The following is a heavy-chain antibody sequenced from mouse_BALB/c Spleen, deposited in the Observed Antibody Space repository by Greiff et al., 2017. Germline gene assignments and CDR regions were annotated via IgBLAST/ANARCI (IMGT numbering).Heavy chain of an antibody. Sequence: QVQLKESGPGLVAPSQSLSITCTVSGFSLTSYGVHWVRQPPGKGLEWLGVIWAGGSTNYNSALMSRLSISKDNSKSQVFLKMNSLQTDDTAMYYCARDPSYVNYVSYAMDYWGQGTSVTVSS. CDR3: ARDPSYVNYVSYAMDY. CDR1: GFSLTSYG. J-gene: IGHJ4*01. D-gene: IGHD2-1*01. V-gene: IGHV2-9*02. CDR2: IWAGGST.